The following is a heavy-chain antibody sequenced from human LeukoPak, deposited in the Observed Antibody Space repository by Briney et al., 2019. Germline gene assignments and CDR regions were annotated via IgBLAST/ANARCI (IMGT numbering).Heavy chain of an antibody. J-gene: IGHJ4*02. D-gene: IGHD1-26*01. CDR2: IIPIFGTA. V-gene: IGHV1-69*13. CDR3: ARTHIVGAYWLDY. Sequence: SVKVSCKASGGTFSSYAISWVRQAPGQGLEWMGGIIPIFGTANYAQKFRGRVTITADESTSTAYMELSSLRSEDTAVYYCARTHIVGAYWLDYWGQGTLVTVSS. CDR1: GGTFSSYA.